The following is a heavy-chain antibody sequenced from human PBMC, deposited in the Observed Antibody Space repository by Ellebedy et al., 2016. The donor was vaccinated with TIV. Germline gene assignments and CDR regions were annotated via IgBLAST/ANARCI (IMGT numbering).Heavy chain of an antibody. D-gene: IGHD4-17*01. Sequence: SVKVSCXASGGTFSSYAISWVRQAPGQGLEWMGGIIPIFGTANYAQKFQGRVTITADESTSTAYMELSSLRSEDTAVYYCARAPHDYGDYHTGWFDPWGQGTLVTVSS. J-gene: IGHJ5*02. CDR1: GGTFSSYA. CDR3: ARAPHDYGDYHTGWFDP. CDR2: IIPIFGTA. V-gene: IGHV1-69*13.